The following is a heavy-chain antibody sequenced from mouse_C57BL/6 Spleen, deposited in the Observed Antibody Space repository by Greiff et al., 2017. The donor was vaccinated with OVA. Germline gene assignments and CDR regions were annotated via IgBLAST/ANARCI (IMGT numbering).Heavy chain of an antibody. V-gene: IGHV1-82*01. J-gene: IGHJ2*01. Sequence: QVQLKQSGPELVKPGASVKISCKASSYAFSSSWMNWVKQRPGKGLEWIGRIYPGDGDTNYNGKFKGKATLTADKSSSTAYMQLSSLTSEDSAVYFCATVLLRFDYWGQGTTLTVSS. CDR3: ATVLLRFDY. CDR1: SYAFSSSW. D-gene: IGHD1-1*01. CDR2: IYPGDGDT.